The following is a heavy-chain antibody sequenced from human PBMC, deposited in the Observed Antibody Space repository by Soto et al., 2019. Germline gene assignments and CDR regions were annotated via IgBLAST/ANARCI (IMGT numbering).Heavy chain of an antibody. V-gene: IGHV6-1*01. J-gene: IGHJ3*02. D-gene: IGHD3-22*01. CDR1: GDSVSSNSAA. Sequence: TLSLTCAISGDSVSSNSAAWNWIRQSPSRGLEWLGRTYYRSKWYNDYAVSVKSRITINPDTSKNQFSLQLNSVTPEDTAVYYCARGVGDPYYYDSSGYYDGFDIWGQGTMVTVSS. CDR3: ARGVGDPYYYDSSGYYDGFDI. CDR2: TYYRSKWYN.